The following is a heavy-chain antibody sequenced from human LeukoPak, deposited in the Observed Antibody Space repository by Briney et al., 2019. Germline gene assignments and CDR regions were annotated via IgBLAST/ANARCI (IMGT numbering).Heavy chain of an antibody. CDR2: ISGSGGTT. D-gene: IGHD1-7*01. J-gene: IGHJ2*01. V-gene: IGHV3-23*01. CDR1: GFTFSSHD. CDR3: AKDLVELELPLWDFDL. Sequence: GGSLRLSCAASGFTFSSHDMNWVRQAPGKGLEWVSSISGSGGTTYYADYVKGWFTMSRDNSKNTLFLQMTSLRAEDTAVYFCAKDLVELELPLWDFDLWGRGTLVTVSS.